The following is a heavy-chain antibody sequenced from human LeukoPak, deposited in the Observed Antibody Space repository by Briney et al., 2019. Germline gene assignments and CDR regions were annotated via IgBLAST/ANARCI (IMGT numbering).Heavy chain of an antibody. CDR1: GFTFSSYG. J-gene: IGHJ4*02. CDR3: AKSRGYYYDSSGYLDGFDY. CDR2: ISGSGGST. V-gene: IGHV3-23*01. Sequence: GRSLRLSCAASGFTFSSYGMHWVRQAPGKGLEWVSAISGSGGSTYYADSVKGRFTISRDNSKNTLYLQMNSLRAEDTAVYYCAKSRGYYYDSSGYLDGFDYWGQGTLVTVSS. D-gene: IGHD3-22*01.